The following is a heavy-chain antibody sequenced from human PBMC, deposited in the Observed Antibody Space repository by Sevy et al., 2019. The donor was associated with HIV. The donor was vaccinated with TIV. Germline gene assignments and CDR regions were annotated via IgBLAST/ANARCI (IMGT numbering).Heavy chain of an antibody. CDR2: LSFACGKI. D-gene: IGHD2-8*01. CDR3: AREGCTKPLDY. Sequence: GGSLRLSCTASGFTFNIYSMSWVRQTPGKGLEWVATLSFACGKINHADSVKGRFTMSRVDSKNAVYLQMNNLRVEDTAIYYCAREGCTKPLDYWGQGTLVTVSS. V-gene: IGHV3-23*01. CDR1: GFTFNIYS. J-gene: IGHJ4*02.